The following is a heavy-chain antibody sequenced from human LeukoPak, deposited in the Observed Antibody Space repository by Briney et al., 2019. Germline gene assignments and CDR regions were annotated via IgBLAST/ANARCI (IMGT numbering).Heavy chain of an antibody. Sequence: SGTLSLTCAVSGGSISSSNWWSWVRQPPGKGLEGIGEIYHSGSTNYNPSLKSRVTISVDTSKNQFSLKLSSVTAADTAVYYCASNAGDSGWYNYWGQGTLVTVSS. CDR1: GGSISSSNW. CDR2: IYHSGST. CDR3: ASNAGDSGWYNY. J-gene: IGHJ4*02. D-gene: IGHD6-19*01. V-gene: IGHV4-4*02.